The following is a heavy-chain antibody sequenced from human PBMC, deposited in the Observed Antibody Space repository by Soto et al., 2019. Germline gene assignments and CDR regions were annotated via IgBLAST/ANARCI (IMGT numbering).Heavy chain of an antibody. Sequence: EVQLLESGGGLVQPGGSLRLSCAASGFTFGTYAMGWVRQAPGKGLEWVSTISGSGVSTYYADSVKGRFTISRDNSKNTLYLQMNSLRAEDTAVYYCAKDSRGHDNSDSNWGQGTLVTLSS. CDR3: AKDSRGHDNSDSN. CDR2: ISGSGVST. CDR1: GFTFGTYA. D-gene: IGHD3-22*01. V-gene: IGHV3-23*01. J-gene: IGHJ4*02.